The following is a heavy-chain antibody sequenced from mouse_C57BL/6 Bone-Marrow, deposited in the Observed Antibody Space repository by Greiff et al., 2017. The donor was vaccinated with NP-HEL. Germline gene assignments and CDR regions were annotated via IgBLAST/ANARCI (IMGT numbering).Heavy chain of an antibody. CDR2: IDPSDSYT. Sequence: VKLQQPGAELVRPGTSVKLSCKASGYTFTSYWMHWVKQRPGQGLEWIGVIDPSDSYTNYNQKFKGKATLTVDTSSSTAYMQLSSLTSEDSAVYYCARNYDDYFDYWGQGTTLTVSS. J-gene: IGHJ2*01. D-gene: IGHD2-4*01. V-gene: IGHV1-59*01. CDR1: GYTFTSYW. CDR3: ARNYDDYFDY.